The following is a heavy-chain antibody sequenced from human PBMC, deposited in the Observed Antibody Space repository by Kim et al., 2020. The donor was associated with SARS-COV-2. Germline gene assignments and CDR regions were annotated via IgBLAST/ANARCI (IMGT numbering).Heavy chain of an antibody. J-gene: IGHJ4*02. V-gene: IGHV3-30*04. CDR3: AAGGSRGWYDYLDY. D-gene: IGHD6-19*01. CDR2: ISYDGSNK. CDR1: GFTFSSYT. Sequence: GGSLRLSCAASGFTFSSYTMHWVRQAPGKGLEWVAVISYDGSNKYYADSVKGRFTISRDNSKNTLYLQMNSLRAEDTAVYYCAAGGSRGWYDYLDYWGQG.